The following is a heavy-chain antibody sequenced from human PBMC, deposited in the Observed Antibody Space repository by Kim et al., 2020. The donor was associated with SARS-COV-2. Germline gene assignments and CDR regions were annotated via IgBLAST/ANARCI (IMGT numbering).Heavy chain of an antibody. V-gene: IGHV3-30-3*01. CDR3: ARARDYIWGSYRSDAFDI. J-gene: IGHJ3*02. Sequence: GGSLRLSCAASGFTFSSYAMHWVRQAPGKGLEWVAVISYDGSNKYYADSVKGRFTISRDNSKNTLYLQMNSLRAEDTAVYYCARARDYIWGSYRSDAFDIWGQGTMVTVSS. D-gene: IGHD3-16*02. CDR2: ISYDGSNK. CDR1: GFTFSSYA.